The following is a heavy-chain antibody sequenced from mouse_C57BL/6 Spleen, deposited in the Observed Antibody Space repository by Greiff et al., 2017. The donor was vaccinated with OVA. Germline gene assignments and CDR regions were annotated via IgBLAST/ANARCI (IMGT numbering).Heavy chain of an antibody. CDR2: IDPSDSYT. Sequence: QVQLQQPGAELVMPGASVKLSCKASGYTFTSYWMHWVKQRPGQGLEWIGEIDPSDSYTKYNQKFKGKSTLTVDKSSSTAYMQLSSLTSDVSSFYSCSCGVSSYRYAIDYWGQGTSVTVSS. J-gene: IGHJ4*01. V-gene: IGHV1-69*01. D-gene: IGHD1-1*01. CDR1: GYTFTSYW. CDR3: SCGVSSYRYAIDY.